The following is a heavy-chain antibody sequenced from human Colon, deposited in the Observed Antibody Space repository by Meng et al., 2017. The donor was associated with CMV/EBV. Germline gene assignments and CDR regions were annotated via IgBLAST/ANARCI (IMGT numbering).Heavy chain of an antibody. Sequence: GESLKISCAASGFAFSSFALSWVRQAPGKGLEWVSGISGGGATTYYADSLKGRFTISRDNSKNTLYLQMNTLRADDTAVYYCGRGRSHGELDYWGQGTLVTVSS. CDR1: GFAFSSFA. CDR2: ISGGGATT. J-gene: IGHJ4*02. V-gene: IGHV3-23*01. D-gene: IGHD4-17*01. CDR3: GRGRSHGELDY.